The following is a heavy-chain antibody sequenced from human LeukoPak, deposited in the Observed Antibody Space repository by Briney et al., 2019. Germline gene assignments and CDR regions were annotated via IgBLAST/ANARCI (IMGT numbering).Heavy chain of an antibody. CDR2: INPNSGGT. CDR3: ARGYCSGGSCYSILFVY. D-gene: IGHD2-15*01. CDR1: GYTFTGYY. Sequence: ASVKVSFKASGYTFTGYYMHWVRQAPEQGLEWMGWINPNSGGTNYAQKFQGRVTMTRDTSISTAYMELSRLRSDDTAVYYCARGYCSGGSCYSILFVYWGQGTLVTVSS. J-gene: IGHJ4*02. V-gene: IGHV1-2*02.